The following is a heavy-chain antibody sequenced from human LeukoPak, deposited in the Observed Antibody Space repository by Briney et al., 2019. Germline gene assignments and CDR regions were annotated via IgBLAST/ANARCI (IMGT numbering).Heavy chain of an antibody. Sequence: GGSLRLSCEASGFPFSDYAMTWVRHPPGKGLEWVSSISGSGGHISYADSVKGRVTISRDNAKNSLYLQMNSLRAEDTAVYYCARRGTGTPFQLDYWGQGTLVTVSS. CDR2: ISGSGGHI. D-gene: IGHD3/OR15-3a*01. V-gene: IGHV3-21*01. CDR3: ARRGTGTPFQLDY. J-gene: IGHJ4*02. CDR1: GFPFSDYA.